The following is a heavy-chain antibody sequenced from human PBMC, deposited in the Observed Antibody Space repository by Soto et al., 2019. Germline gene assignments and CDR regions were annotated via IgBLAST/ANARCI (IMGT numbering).Heavy chain of an antibody. CDR2: ISYDGSNT. CDR1: GFTFSSFA. J-gene: IGHJ4*02. V-gene: IGHV3-30-3*01. Sequence: QVQLVESGGGVLQPGRSLRLSCPASGFTFSSFAMHWVRQAPGKGLEWVAFISYDGSNTYYADSVKGRVTISRDNSKKTVYLEINSLRAEDTAVYHCAKDLTLGIVGAWGHYFEYWGQGTLVTVSS. CDR3: AKDLTLGIVGAWGHYFEY. D-gene: IGHD1-26*01.